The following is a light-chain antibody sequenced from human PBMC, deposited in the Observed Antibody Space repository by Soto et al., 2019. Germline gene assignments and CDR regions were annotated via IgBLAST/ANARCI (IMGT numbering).Light chain of an antibody. CDR2: EVS. V-gene: IGLV2-14*01. CDR1: SSDAVGYNY. CDR3: SSYIDTNNLV. Sequence: QSVLTQPASGSGSPGQSFTISCTGTSSDAVGYNYVCCYQQHPGKACQLMIYEVSNRPSGVSTRFSGFKSGNTASLTISGLQAEDEADYYCSSYIDTNNLVFGIGTKITVL. J-gene: IGLJ1*01.